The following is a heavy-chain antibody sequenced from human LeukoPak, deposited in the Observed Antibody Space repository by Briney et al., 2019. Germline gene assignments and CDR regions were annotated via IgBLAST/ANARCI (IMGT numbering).Heavy chain of an antibody. CDR1: GDSVSNSLKY. CDR2: TYYTGST. Sequence: SETLSLTCTVSGDSVSNSLKYWGWIRQPPGKGLEWIGNTYYTGSTYSNPTLKSRVTMSVDTSKNQFSLKLSSVTAADPAVYYCARLTKGRYFDYIFDYWGQGTLLTVSS. CDR3: ARLTKGRYFDYIFDY. V-gene: IGHV4-39*01. J-gene: IGHJ4*02. D-gene: IGHD3-9*01.